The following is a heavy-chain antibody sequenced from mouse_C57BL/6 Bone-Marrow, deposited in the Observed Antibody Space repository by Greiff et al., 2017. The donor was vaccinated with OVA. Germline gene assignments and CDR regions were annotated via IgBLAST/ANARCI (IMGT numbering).Heavy chain of an antibody. D-gene: IGHD1-1*01. J-gene: IGHJ3*01. CDR3: TVVATRDY. CDR1: GYSITSGYY. V-gene: IGHV3-6*01. CDR2: ISYDGSN. Sequence: EVKLQESGPGLVKPSQSLSLTCSVTGYSITSGYYWNWIRQFPGNKLEWMGYISYDGSNNYNPSLKNRISITRDTSKNQFFLKLNSVTTEDTATYYTTVVATRDYWGQGTLVTVSA.